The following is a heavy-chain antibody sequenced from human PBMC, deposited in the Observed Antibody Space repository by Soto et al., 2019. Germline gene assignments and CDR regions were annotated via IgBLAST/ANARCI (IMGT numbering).Heavy chain of an antibody. CDR2: SRNKADSYTP. D-gene: IGHD3-9*01. CDR1: GFTFSDHH. CDR3: DFDYRDY. Sequence: EVQLVESGGGLVQAGGSLRLSCAVSGFTFSDHHMDWVRQAPGKGLEWVGLSRNKADSYTPEYAASVKGRFTISIDDSTHSLYLQVDSMKTDGMAVYYSDFDYRDYRGQGTLVTVSS. V-gene: IGHV3-72*01. J-gene: IGHJ4*02.